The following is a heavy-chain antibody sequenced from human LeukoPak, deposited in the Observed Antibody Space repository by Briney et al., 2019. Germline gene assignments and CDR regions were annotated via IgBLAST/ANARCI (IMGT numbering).Heavy chain of an antibody. Sequence: SGGSLRLSCAASGFTFSSYSMNWVRQAPGKGLEWVSYISSSSSTIYYADSVKGRFTISRDNAKNSLYLQMNSLRAEDTAVYYCARPTRYCSGAGCSGTYYFDYWGQGTLVTVSS. D-gene: IGHD2-15*01. CDR3: ARPTRYCSGAGCSGTYYFDY. J-gene: IGHJ4*02. V-gene: IGHV3-48*01. CDR2: ISSSSSTI. CDR1: GFTFSSYS.